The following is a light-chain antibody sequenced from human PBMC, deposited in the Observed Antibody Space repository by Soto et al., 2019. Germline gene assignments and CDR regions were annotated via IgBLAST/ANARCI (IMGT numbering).Light chain of an antibody. V-gene: IGKV3-20*01. CDR1: QSVSSSY. J-gene: IGKJ3*01. CDR3: QKYGSSLFT. Sequence: ELVLTQSPGTLSLSPGESATLSCRASQSVSSSYLAWYQQKTGQAPRLLIYGESSRATGIPDRFSGSGSGTDLNLTISSLEPEDFAVYYCQKYGSSLFTFGPGIKVDIK. CDR2: GES.